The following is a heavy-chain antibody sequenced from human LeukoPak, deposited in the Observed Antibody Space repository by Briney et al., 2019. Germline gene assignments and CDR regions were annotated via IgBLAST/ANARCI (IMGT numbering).Heavy chain of an antibody. CDR2: IYVTGT. J-gene: IGHJ6*03. CDR1: GGYIGTYY. D-gene: IGHD3-16*02. V-gene: IGHV4-59*08. CDR3: ARHIGGGIEDMDV. Sequence: SETLSLTCTVSGGYIGTYYWSWARQSPGTGLEWIGYIYVTGTRYNPYLQSRVTISVDRSRNQFFLEMTSVTAADTAVYYCARHIGGGIEDMDVWGRGTKVTVSS.